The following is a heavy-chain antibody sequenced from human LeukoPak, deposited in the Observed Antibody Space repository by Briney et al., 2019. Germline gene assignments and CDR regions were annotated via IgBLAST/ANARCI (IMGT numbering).Heavy chain of an antibody. J-gene: IGHJ5*02. D-gene: IGHD6-19*01. CDR2: VSGTGGTT. CDR3: AKSLDGSGHYGTDR. V-gene: IGHV3-23*01. Sequence: GGSLRLSCAASGFSFTNYAMNWVRQAPGKGLEWVATVSGTGGTTYYADSVKGRFTISRENSKNTLYLRMISLRVEHTAIYYCAKSLDGSGHYGTDRWGQGTLVTVSS. CDR1: GFSFTNYA.